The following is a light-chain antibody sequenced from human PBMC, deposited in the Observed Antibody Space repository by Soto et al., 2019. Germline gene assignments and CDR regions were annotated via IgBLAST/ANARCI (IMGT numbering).Light chain of an antibody. V-gene: IGLV2-14*01. Sequence: QSALTQPPSVSGSPGQSITVSCTGTSSDIGASNFVSWYQHLPGRAPKVIIFEATNRPSGVSDRFSGSKAGITASLTISGLQAADEAEYICVSYKTDDTFVFGTGTKVTVL. CDR3: VSYKTDDTFV. J-gene: IGLJ1*01. CDR2: EAT. CDR1: SSDIGASNF.